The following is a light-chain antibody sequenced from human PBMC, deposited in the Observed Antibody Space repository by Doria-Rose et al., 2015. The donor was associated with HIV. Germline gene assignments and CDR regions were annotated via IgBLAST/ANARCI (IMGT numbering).Light chain of an antibody. Sequence: TQSPGTLSLSPGERATLSCRASQSFSSTYLAWYQQKPGQAPSLFIYDGSTRAIGIPDRFSASGSGTDFTLTINRLEPEDFALYYCHQYGTSWTFGQGTKVEI. CDR3: HQYGTSWT. CDR2: DGS. CDR1: QSFSSTY. V-gene: IGKV3-20*01. J-gene: IGKJ1*01.